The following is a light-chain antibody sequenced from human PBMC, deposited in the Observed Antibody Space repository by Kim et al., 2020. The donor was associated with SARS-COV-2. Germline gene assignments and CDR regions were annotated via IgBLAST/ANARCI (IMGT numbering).Light chain of an antibody. V-gene: IGLV2-11*02. Sequence: PGQSVTISCTATSSDVGEYEYVSWYQQHPGKAPKLIIYGVDKRPSGVPDRFSGSKSGNTASLTISGLRAEDEADYYCCSHAGTFYVFGAGTKVTVL. CDR1: SSDVGEYEY. J-gene: IGLJ1*01. CDR3: CSHAGTFYV. CDR2: GVD.